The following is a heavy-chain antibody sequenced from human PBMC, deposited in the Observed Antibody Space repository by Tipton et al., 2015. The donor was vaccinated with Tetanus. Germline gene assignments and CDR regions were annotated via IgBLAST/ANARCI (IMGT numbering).Heavy chain of an antibody. V-gene: IGHV4-4*02. Sequence: TLSLTCTVSGDSITSNYWSWIRQPAGKGLEWIGEIYQSGSANYNPSLQSRVTLSVDNSRNQLYLKMTSVTAADTARYYCARVSSGEVDAFDVWGQGTMVTVSS. CDR1: GDSITSNY. CDR3: ARVSSGEVDAFDV. D-gene: IGHD3-10*01. J-gene: IGHJ3*01. CDR2: IYQSGSA.